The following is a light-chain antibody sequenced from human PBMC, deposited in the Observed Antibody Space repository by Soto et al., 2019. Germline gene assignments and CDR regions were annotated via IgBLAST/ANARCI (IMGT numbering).Light chain of an antibody. CDR2: DAS. CDR1: QSVSSY. V-gene: IGKV3-11*01. Sequence: EIVLTQSPATLSLSPGERATLSCRASQSVSSYLAWYQQKPGQAPRLLIYDASNRATGIPARFSGSGSGTDFTLTISSLEPEDFAVYYCQQRSDRITFGPGTKVDIK. CDR3: QQRSDRIT. J-gene: IGKJ3*01.